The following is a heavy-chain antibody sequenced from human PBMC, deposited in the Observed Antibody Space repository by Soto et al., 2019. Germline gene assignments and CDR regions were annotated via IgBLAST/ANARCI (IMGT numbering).Heavy chain of an antibody. CDR3: AKVLYGDYHSYYYYYGMDV. J-gene: IGHJ6*02. CDR1: GFTFSSYG. Sequence: GGSLRLSCAASGFTFSSYGMHWVRQAPGKGLEWVAVISYDGSNKYYADSVKGRFTISRDNSKNTLYLQMNSLRAEDTAVYYCAKVLYGDYHSYYYYYGMDVWGQGTTVTVSS. CDR2: ISYDGSNK. D-gene: IGHD4-17*01. V-gene: IGHV3-30*18.